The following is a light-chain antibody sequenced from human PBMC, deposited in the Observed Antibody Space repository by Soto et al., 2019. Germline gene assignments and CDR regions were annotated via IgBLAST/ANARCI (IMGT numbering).Light chain of an antibody. Sequence: DIVMTQSPDSLAVSLGERAXXXXXXXRXXXYKSSNKNHLAWYQQKPGQPPQLIIYWASTRESGVPERFSGSGSGTDFTLTISSLEAEDVAFYWCQQYFDVPFTFGGGTKVDIK. J-gene: IGKJ4*01. CDR3: QQYFDVPFT. V-gene: IGKV4-1*01. CDR1: RXXXYKSSNKNH. CDR2: WAS.